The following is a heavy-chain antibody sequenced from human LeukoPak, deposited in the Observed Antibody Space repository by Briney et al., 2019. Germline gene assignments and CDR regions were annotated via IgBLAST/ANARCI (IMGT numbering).Heavy chain of an antibody. J-gene: IGHJ6*02. CDR2: INSDGSTT. Sequence: GGSLRLSCAASGFTFSTYWMHWVRQAPGKGLVWVSRINSDGSTTSYADSVKGRFTISRDNAKNTLYLQMNSLRAEDAAVYYCGRGRYYAMDVWGQGTTVTVSS. V-gene: IGHV3-74*01. CDR3: GRGRYYAMDV. CDR1: GFTFSTYW.